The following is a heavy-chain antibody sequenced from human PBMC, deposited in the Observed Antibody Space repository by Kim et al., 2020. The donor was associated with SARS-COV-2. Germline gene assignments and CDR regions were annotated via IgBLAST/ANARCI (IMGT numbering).Heavy chain of an antibody. CDR1: GSSFTSYW. Sequence: GESLKISCQGSGSSFTSYWIGWVRQMPGKGLEWMGIIYPGDSDTRYSPSFQGQVTISADKSISTAYLQWSSLKASDTAMYYCARHSPHPISITGTFGSYYYGMDVWGQGTTVTVSS. CDR3: ARHSPHPISITGTFGSYYYGMDV. J-gene: IGHJ6*02. D-gene: IGHD1-7*01. V-gene: IGHV5-51*01. CDR2: IYPGDSDT.